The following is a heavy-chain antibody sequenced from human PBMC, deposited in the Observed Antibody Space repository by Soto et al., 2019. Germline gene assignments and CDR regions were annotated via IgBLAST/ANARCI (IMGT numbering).Heavy chain of an antibody. D-gene: IGHD4-4*01. J-gene: IGHJ2*01. CDR3: AKDESRRNRRYFDL. Sequence: EVQLLESGGGLVQPGGSLRLSCAASGFTFSSYAMYWVRQAQGKGLEWVSVISGSGGSTYYADSVKGRFTISRDNSKSTLYLQMNSLRAEDTAVDYCAKDESRRNRRYFDLWGRGTLVTVSS. V-gene: IGHV3-23*01. CDR1: GFTFSSYA. CDR2: ISGSGGST.